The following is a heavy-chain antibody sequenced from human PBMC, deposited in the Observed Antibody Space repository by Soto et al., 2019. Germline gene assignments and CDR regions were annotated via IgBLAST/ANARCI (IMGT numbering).Heavy chain of an antibody. CDR1: GFTFSSYS. V-gene: IGHV3-21*01. Sequence: LRLSCAASGFTFSSYSMNWVRQAPGKGLEWVSSISSSSSYIYYADSVKGRFTISRDNAKNSLYLQMNSLRAEDTAVYYCARDPRLVPAAIPGSWFDPWGQGTLVTVSS. D-gene: IGHD2-2*01. J-gene: IGHJ5*02. CDR3: ARDPRLVPAAIPGSWFDP. CDR2: ISSSSSYI.